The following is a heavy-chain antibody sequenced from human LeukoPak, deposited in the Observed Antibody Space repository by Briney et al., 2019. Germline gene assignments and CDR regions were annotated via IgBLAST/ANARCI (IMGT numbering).Heavy chain of an antibody. J-gene: IGHJ4*02. Sequence: GESLQISCKGSGYSFTSYWIGCVRRLTGKGLEWMGIIYPGDSDTTYSPSFQGQVTISADKSISTAYLQWSSLQASDTAMYYCASQPGYSSGWYVYWGQGTLVTVSS. CDR2: IYPGDSDT. CDR3: ASQPGYSSGWYVY. CDR1: GYSFTSYW. V-gene: IGHV5-51*01. D-gene: IGHD6-19*01.